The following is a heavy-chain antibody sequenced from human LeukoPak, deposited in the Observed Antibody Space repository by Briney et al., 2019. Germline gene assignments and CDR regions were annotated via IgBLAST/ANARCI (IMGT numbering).Heavy chain of an antibody. D-gene: IGHD2-2*01. V-gene: IGHV4-30-4*01. CDR3: ARGGRRRCSSTSCYGFDP. CDR1: GGSISSGDYY. CDR2: IYYSGST. Sequence: SETLSLTCTVSGGSISSGDYYWSWIRQPPGKGLEWIGYIYYSGSTYYNPSLKSRVTISVDTSKNQFSLKLSSVTAADTAVYYCARGGRRRCSSTSCYGFDPWGQGTLVTVSS. J-gene: IGHJ5*02.